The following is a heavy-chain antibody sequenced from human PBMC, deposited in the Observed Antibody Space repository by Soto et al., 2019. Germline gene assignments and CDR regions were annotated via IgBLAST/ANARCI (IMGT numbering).Heavy chain of an antibody. D-gene: IGHD4-17*01. CDR2: IYYSGST. J-gene: IGHJ4*02. V-gene: IGHV4-30-4*01. CDR3: ARVRYGDYNFDY. CDR1: GGSISIGDYY. Sequence: SETLSLTCTVSGGSISIGDYYWSWIRQPPGKGLEWIGYIYYSGSTYYNPSLKSRVTISVDTSKNQFSLKLSSVTAADTAVYYCARVRYGDYNFDYWGQGTLVTVSS.